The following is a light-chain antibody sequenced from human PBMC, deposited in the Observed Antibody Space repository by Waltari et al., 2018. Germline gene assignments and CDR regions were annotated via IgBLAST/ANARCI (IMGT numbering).Light chain of an antibody. J-gene: IGKJ4*01. CDR1: QSVDAH. Sequence: EIVLTQTPATLSLSPGERATLSCRASQSVDAHLAWYQQKPGQAPRLLIYDASNRATGTPASCSGSGSGTDFTRTINSLEPEDFAVYYCQQRTNWPRLTFGGGTKVEIK. V-gene: IGKV3-11*01. CDR2: DAS. CDR3: QQRTNWPRLT.